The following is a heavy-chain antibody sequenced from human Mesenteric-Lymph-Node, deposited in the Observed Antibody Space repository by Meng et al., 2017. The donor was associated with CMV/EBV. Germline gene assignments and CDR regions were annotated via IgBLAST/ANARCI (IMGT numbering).Heavy chain of an antibody. CDR3: ARDTLTYSYGPGWIDP. V-gene: IGHV4-39*02. D-gene: IGHD3-10*01. CDR1: GGSISSSWHY. J-gene: IGHJ5*02. Sequence: QLPLQESGPRRVKPSEPLSLKCTVSGGSISSSWHYWGWIRQPPGKGLEWIGSIFYSGSAHYNPALESRVTISIDKSKNEFFLNLGSVTAADTAMYFCARDTLTYSYGPGWIDPWGQGTLVTVSS. CDR2: IFYSGSA.